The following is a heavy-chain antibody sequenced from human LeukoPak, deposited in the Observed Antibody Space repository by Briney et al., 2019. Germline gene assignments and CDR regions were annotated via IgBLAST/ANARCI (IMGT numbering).Heavy chain of an antibody. CDR3: ARGGSSDPFDY. Sequence: PGGSLRLSCAASGFTVNGNYMSWVRQAPGKGLEWVSVIYSGGSTYYADSVKGRFTISRHNSKNTLYLQMNGLRAEDTAVYYCARGGSSDPFDYWGQGTLVTVSS. J-gene: IGHJ4*02. CDR2: IYSGGST. CDR1: GFTVNGNY. V-gene: IGHV3-53*04. D-gene: IGHD6-13*01.